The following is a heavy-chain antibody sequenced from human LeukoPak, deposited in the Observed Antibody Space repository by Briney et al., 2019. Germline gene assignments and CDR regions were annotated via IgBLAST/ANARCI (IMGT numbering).Heavy chain of an antibody. CDR3: AREGKQWLQYYFDC. V-gene: IGHV1-18*03. CDR2: ISAYSGDT. J-gene: IGHJ4*02. D-gene: IGHD6-19*01. CDR1: GNSFATYG. Sequence: ASVKVSCKASGNSFATYGISWVRQAPGQGLEWMGWISAYSGDTNYAQKLQGRVTMTTDTSTSTAYMELRSLRSDDMAVYYCAREGKQWLQYYFDCWGQGTLVTVSS.